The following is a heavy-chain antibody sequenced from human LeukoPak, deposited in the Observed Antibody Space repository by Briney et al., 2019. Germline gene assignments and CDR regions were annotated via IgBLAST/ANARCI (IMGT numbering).Heavy chain of an antibody. J-gene: IGHJ4*02. V-gene: IGHV3-21*01. CDR3: TKSRSGWYWNDY. CDR1: GFTFSSYA. D-gene: IGHD6-19*01. Sequence: GGSLRLSCAASGFTFSSYAMSWARQAPGKGLEWVSSISSSSSYIYYADSVKGRFTISRDNAKNSLYLQMNSLRAEDTAVYYCTKSRSGWYWNDYWGQGTLVTVSS. CDR2: ISSSSSYI.